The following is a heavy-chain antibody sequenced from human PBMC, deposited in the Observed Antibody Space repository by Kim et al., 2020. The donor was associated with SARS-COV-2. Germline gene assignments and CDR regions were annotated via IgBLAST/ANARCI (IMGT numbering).Heavy chain of an antibody. J-gene: IGHJ6*02. CDR1: GFTFSSYS. V-gene: IGHV3-21*01. CDR2: ISSSSSYI. CDR3: AREKKTMTTDFYYDYGMDV. Sequence: GGSLRLSCAASGFTFSSYSMNWVRQAPGKGLEWVSSISSSSSYIYYADSVKGRFTISRDNAKNSLYLQMNSLRAEDTAVYYCAREKKTMTTDFYYDYGMDVWGQGTTVTVSS. D-gene: IGHD4-17*01.